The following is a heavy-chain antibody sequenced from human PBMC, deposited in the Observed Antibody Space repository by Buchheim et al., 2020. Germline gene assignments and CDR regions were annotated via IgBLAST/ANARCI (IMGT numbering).Heavy chain of an antibody. CDR2: IYTSGST. Sequence: QVQLRESGPGLVKPSQTLSLTCTVSGGSISSGSYYWSWIRQPAGKGLEWIGRIYTSGSTNYNPSLKSRVTISVDTSKNQFSLKLSSVTAADTAVYYCAATGGVTTYYFDYWGQGTL. CDR1: GGSISSGSYY. CDR3: AATGGVTTYYFDY. V-gene: IGHV4-61*02. D-gene: IGHD4-17*01. J-gene: IGHJ4*02.